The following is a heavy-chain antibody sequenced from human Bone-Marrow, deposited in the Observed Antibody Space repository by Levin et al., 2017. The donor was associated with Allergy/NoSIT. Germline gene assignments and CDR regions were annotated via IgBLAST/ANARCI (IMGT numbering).Heavy chain of an antibody. D-gene: IGHD3-3*01. CDR3: ARVKVPITIFGLVIQTSRATATFDY. Sequence: PSETLSLTCAVYGGSFSDYFWSWVRQPPGKGLEWIGEINHSGTTNYNPSLKSRVTMSVDTSKNQFSLKLNSVTAADTAVYYCARVKVPITIFGLVIQTSRATATFDYWGQGTLVTVSS. J-gene: IGHJ4*02. V-gene: IGHV4-34*01. CDR2: INHSGTT. CDR1: GGSFSDYF.